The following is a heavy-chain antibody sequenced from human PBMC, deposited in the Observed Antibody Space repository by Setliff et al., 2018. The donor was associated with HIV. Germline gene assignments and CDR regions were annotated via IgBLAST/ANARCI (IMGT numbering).Heavy chain of an antibody. J-gene: IGHJ4*02. CDR1: GYRFTDFY. V-gene: IGHV1-2*02. CDR2: INPKSSAT. CDR3: ARGRYFSGGSCYGPYYY. D-gene: IGHD2-15*01. Sequence: ASVKVSCKTFGYRFTDFYVNWVRQAPGQGLEWMGWINPKSSATKNAQKVQGRVTMTRDTSISTVYMELSSLRSDDTAVYYCARGRYFSGGSCYGPYYYWGQGTLVTVSS.